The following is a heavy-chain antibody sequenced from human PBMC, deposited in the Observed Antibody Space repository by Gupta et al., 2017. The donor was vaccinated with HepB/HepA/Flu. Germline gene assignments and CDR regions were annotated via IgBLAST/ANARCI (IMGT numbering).Heavy chain of an antibody. CDR2: INGDGITT. CDR1: GFTFSDYW. J-gene: IGHJ5*02. D-gene: IGHD2-2*01. V-gene: IGHV3-74*01. CDR3: VRDRYATTNWFDP. Sequence: EVQLLESWGGLVQPGGSLRLSCAASGFTFSDYWMHWVRQVPGKGLAWVSLINGDGITTNYADSVKGRFTISRDNAKNTLFLQMNRLRAEDTAVYYCVRDRYATTNWFDPWGQGTLVTVSS.